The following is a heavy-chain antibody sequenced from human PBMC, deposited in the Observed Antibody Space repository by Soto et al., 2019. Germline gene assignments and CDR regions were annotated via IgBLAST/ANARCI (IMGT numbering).Heavy chain of an antibody. CDR1: GYSFTSYW. CDR3: ARRYYYGSGSYRGYGMDV. J-gene: IGHJ6*02. V-gene: IGHV5-51*01. D-gene: IGHD3-10*01. Sequence: PGESLKISCKGSGYSFTSYWIGWVRQMPGKGLEWMGIIYPGDSDTRYSPSFQGQVTISADKSISTAYLQWSSLKASDTAMYYCARRYYYGSGSYRGYGMDVWGQGTTVTVSS. CDR2: IYPGDSDT.